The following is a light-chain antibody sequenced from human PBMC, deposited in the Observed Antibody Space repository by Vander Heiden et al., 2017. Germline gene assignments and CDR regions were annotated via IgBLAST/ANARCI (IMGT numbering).Light chain of an antibody. CDR2: DTS. Sequence: QMTQSPSSLSASVGDRVTITCQASQDISNYLNWYQQKPGKAPKLLIYDTSNLETGVPSRFSGSGSGTDLTVTISSLQTEDIATYYCQQYENLPITFGQGTRLEMK. J-gene: IGKJ5*01. V-gene: IGKV1-33*01. CDR1: QDISNY. CDR3: QQYENLPIT.